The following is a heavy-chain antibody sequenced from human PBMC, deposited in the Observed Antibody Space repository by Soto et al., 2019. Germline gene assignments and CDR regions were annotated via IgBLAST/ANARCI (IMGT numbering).Heavy chain of an antibody. D-gene: IGHD6-6*01. J-gene: IGHJ3*02. CDR2: IVVGSGNT. CDR3: AAVESIAASDAFDI. CDR1: GFTFTSSA. V-gene: IGHV1-58*01. Sequence: SVKVSCKASGFTFTSSAVQWVRQARGQRLEWIGWIVVGSGNTNYAQKFQERVTITRDMSTSTAYMELSSLRSEDTAVYYCAAVESIAASDAFDIWGQGTMVT.